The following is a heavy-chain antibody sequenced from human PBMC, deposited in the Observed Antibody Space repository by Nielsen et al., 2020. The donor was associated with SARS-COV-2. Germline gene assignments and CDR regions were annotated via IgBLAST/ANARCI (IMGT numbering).Heavy chain of an antibody. J-gene: IGHJ4*02. CDR2: ISYDGSNK. V-gene: IGHV3-30-3*01. CDR3: ARDAGTPEGYFDL. Sequence: GESLKISCAASGFTFSNYTIHWVRQAPGKGLEWVAVISYDGSNKYYADSVKGRFTISRDNSKNTLYLQMNSLRVEDTAVYYCARDAGTPEGYFDLWGLGTLVTVSS. D-gene: IGHD1-26*01. CDR1: GFTFSNYT.